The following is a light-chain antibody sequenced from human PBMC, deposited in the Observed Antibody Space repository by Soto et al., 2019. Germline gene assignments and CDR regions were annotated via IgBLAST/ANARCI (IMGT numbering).Light chain of an antibody. V-gene: IGKV3-15*01. J-gene: IGKJ4*01. CDR1: QSLRTN. CDR3: QQYNNWPPLT. CDR2: GAS. Sequence: VVTQSPATLSMSPGERATLSCRASQSLRTNLAWYQQEPGQAPRLLIYGASTRATGIPARFSASGSGTEFILTISSLQPEDVAVYYCQQYNNWPPLTFGGGTKVEIK.